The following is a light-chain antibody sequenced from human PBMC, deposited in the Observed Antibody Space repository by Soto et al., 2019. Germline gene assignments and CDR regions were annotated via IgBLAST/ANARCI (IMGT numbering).Light chain of an antibody. Sequence: EIVLTQSPGTLSLSPGARATLSCRASQSVGSSYLAWYQQKPGQAPRLLIYGASSRATGIPDRFSGSGSGTDFTLTISRLEPEDFAMYYCQQDGSSPLYTFGQGTKLEI. J-gene: IGKJ2*01. CDR3: QQDGSSPLYT. CDR1: QSVGSSY. V-gene: IGKV3-20*01. CDR2: GAS.